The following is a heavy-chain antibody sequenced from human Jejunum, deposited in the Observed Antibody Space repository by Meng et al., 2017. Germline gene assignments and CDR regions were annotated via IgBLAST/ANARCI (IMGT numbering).Heavy chain of an antibody. CDR3: AKKSGDILTGYFTY. Sequence: GGSLRLSCAASGFTFSSYAMNWVRQAPGKGLEWVSVISGSGGTTSYADSVKGRFTISRDNSKNTLYLQMNSLRTDDTAVYYCAKKSGDILTGYFTYWGQGTLVTVSS. D-gene: IGHD3-9*01. CDR1: GFTFSSYA. CDR2: ISGSGGTT. V-gene: IGHV3-23*01. J-gene: IGHJ4*02.